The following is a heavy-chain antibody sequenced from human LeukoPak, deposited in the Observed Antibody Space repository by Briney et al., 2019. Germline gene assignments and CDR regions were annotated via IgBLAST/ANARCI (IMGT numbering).Heavy chain of an antibody. V-gene: IGHV4-61*02. Sequence: SETLSLTCTVSGGSISSGAYYWGWIRQPAGKGLEWIGRIYTSGSTNYNPSLKSRVTISVDTSKNQFSLKLSSVTAADTAVYYCARVGYSSSSGLNFDYWGQGTLVTVSS. CDR3: ARVGYSSSSGLNFDY. D-gene: IGHD6-6*01. J-gene: IGHJ4*02. CDR2: IYTSGST. CDR1: GGSISSGAYY.